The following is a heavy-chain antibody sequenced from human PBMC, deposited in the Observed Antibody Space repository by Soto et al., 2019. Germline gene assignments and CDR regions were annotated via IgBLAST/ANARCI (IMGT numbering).Heavy chain of an antibody. CDR3: ARNSPYYYGSGSYYKSPEFDY. Sequence: SETLSLTCTVSGGSISSSSYYWGWIRQPPGKGLEWIGSIYYSGSTYYNPSLKSRVTISVDTSKNQFSLKLSSVTAADTAVYYCARNSPYYYGSGSYYKSPEFDYWGQGTLVTVSS. V-gene: IGHV4-39*01. CDR1: GGSISSSSYY. D-gene: IGHD3-10*01. CDR2: IYYSGST. J-gene: IGHJ4*02.